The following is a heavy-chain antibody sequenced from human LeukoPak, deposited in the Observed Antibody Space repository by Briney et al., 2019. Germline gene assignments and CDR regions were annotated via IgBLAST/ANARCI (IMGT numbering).Heavy chain of an antibody. V-gene: IGHV4-34*01. CDR2: INHSGGT. D-gene: IGHD3-16*01. J-gene: IGHJ4*02. Sequence: SETLSLTCAVYGGSFSGYYWSWIRQPPGKGLEWIGEINHSGGTNYNPSLKSRVTISVDTSKNQFSLKLSSVTAADTAVYYCATTGGAAQNWDWGQGTLVTVSS. CDR1: GGSFSGYY. CDR3: ATTGGAAQNWD.